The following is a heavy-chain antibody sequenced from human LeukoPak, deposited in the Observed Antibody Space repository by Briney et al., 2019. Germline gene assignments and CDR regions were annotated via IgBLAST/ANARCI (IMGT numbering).Heavy chain of an antibody. V-gene: IGHV1-46*01. Sequence: ASVKVSCKASGYTFTSYYMHWVRQAPGQGLEWMGIINPSGGSTSYAQKFQGRVTMTRDMSTSTVYMELSSLRSEDTAVYYCARDSGYYYDSSGYYYVTGAGWHYFDYWGQGTLVTVSS. CDR2: INPSGGST. D-gene: IGHD3-22*01. CDR3: ARDSGYYYDSSGYYYVTGAGWHYFDY. CDR1: GYTFTSYY. J-gene: IGHJ4*02.